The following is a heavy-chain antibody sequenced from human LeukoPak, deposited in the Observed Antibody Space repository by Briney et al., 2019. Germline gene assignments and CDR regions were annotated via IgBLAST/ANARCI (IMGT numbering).Heavy chain of an antibody. CDR1: GGSISSYY. V-gene: IGHV4-59*08. D-gene: IGHD6-13*01. J-gene: IGHJ4*02. CDR3: ARLNWVPGSTWPNNDY. Sequence: SESLSLTCTVSGGSISSYYWSWIRQPPGKGLEWIGYINYSGSTNYNPSLKSRVTISVNTSKNQFSLKLSSVTAADTAVYYCARLNWVPGSTWPNNDYWGQGTLVTVSS. CDR2: INYSGST.